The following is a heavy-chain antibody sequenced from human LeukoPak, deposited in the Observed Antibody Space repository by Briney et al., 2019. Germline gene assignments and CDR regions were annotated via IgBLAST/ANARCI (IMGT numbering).Heavy chain of an antibody. CDR3: AKEDYYDSSGTIPPAFDI. J-gene: IGHJ3*02. D-gene: IGHD3-22*01. CDR1: GFTFSSYA. Sequence: GGSLRLSCAASGFTFSSYAMSWVRQAPGKGLEWVSAISGSGGSTYYADSVKGRFTISRDNSKNTLYLQMNSLRAEDTAVYYCAKEDYYDSSGTIPPAFDIWGQGTMVTVSS. V-gene: IGHV3-23*01. CDR2: ISGSGGST.